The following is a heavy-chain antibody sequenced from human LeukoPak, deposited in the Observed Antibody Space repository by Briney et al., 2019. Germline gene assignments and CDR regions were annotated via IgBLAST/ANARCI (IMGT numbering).Heavy chain of an antibody. CDR1: GGSISSYY. Sequence: PSETLSLTCTVSGGSISSYYWSWIRQPAGKGLEWIGRIYTSGSTNYNPPLKSRVTMSVDTSKNQFSPKLSSVTAADTAVYYCARDTPYCSSTSCYGGASYYYGMDVWGQGTTVTVSS. V-gene: IGHV4-4*07. J-gene: IGHJ6*02. D-gene: IGHD2-2*01. CDR2: IYTSGST. CDR3: ARDTPYCSSTSCYGGASYYYGMDV.